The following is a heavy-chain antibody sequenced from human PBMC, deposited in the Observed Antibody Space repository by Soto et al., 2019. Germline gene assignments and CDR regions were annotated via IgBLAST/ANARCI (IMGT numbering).Heavy chain of an antibody. CDR3: AREWVSDCGGDCSAFDY. CDR2: ISYDGSNK. J-gene: IGHJ4*02. V-gene: IGHV3-33*01. D-gene: IGHD2-21*02. CDR1: GFTFSSYG. Sequence: QVQLVESGGGVVQPGRSLRLSCAASGFTFSSYGMHWVRQAPGKGLEWVAVISYDGSNKYYADSVKGRFTISRDNSKNTLYLQMNSLRAEDTAVYYCAREWVSDCGGDCSAFDYWGQGTLVTVSS.